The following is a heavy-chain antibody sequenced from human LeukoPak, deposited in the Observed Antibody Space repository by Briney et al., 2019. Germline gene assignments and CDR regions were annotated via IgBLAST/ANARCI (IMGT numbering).Heavy chain of an antibody. V-gene: IGHV3-21*01. CDR2: ISSSSSYI. CDR1: GFTFSSYS. D-gene: IGHD3-22*01. Sequence: GGSLRLSCAASGFTFSSYSMNWVRQAPGKGLEWVSSISSSSSYIYYADSVKGRFTISRNNAKNSLYLQMNSLRAEDTAVYYCARVGYYDSSGYRAFDIWGQGTMVTVSS. J-gene: IGHJ3*02. CDR3: ARVGYYDSSGYRAFDI.